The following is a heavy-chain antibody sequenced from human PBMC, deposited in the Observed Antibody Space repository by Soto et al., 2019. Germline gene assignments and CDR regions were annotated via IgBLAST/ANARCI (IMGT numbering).Heavy chain of an antibody. Sequence: QLQLQESGPGLVKPSETLSLTCTVSGGSISSSSNHWGWIRQPPGKGLEWIGNIYYSENTYYNPSLKSRVTISVDTSKNQFSLRLTSVTAADAAVYYCATHPPYGPLDHWGQGTLVTVSS. V-gene: IGHV4-39*01. CDR2: IYYSENT. D-gene: IGHD4-17*01. J-gene: IGHJ4*02. CDR1: GGSISSSSNH. CDR3: ATHPPYGPLDH.